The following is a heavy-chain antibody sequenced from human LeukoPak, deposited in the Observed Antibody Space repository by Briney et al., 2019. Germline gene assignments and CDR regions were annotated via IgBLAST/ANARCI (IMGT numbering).Heavy chain of an antibody. V-gene: IGHV3-23*01. J-gene: IGHJ4*02. CDR1: GFTFSNHG. CDR2: ISPSADIK. D-gene: IGHD3-10*01. CDR3: AKDDAWLRFGE. Sequence: SGGSLRLSCAASGFTFSNHGMNWVRQAPGKGLEWVSGISPSADIKYYADSVKGRFTISRDNSKNMLYLEVISLTADDTAVYYCAKDDAWLRFGEWSQGTLVTASS.